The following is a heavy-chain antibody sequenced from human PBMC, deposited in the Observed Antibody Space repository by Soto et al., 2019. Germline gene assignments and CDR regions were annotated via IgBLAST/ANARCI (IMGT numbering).Heavy chain of an antibody. CDR3: AIGTVRYCSGGSCYFAFDI. Sequence: QVQLQQWGAGLLKPSETLSLTCAVYGGSFSGYYWSWIRQPPGKGLEWIGEINHSGSTNYNPSLKSRVTIAVDPSKNQFSLKLSSVTAAATAVYYCAIGTVRYCSGGSCYFAFDIWGQGTMVTVSS. CDR2: INHSGST. V-gene: IGHV4-34*01. J-gene: IGHJ3*02. CDR1: GGSFSGYY. D-gene: IGHD2-15*01.